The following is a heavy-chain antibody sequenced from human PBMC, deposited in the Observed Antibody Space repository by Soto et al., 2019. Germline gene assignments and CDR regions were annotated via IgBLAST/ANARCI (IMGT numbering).Heavy chain of an antibody. Sequence: ASVKVSCKASGYTFTSYGISWVRQAPGQGLEWMGWISAYNGNTNYAQKLQGRVTMTTDTSTSTAYMELRSLRSDDTAVYYCARDGAVGGYYYYYYGMDAWGQGTTVTVSS. V-gene: IGHV1-18*01. CDR2: ISAYNGNT. J-gene: IGHJ6*02. CDR1: GYTFTSYG. CDR3: ARDGAVGGYYYYYYGMDA. D-gene: IGHD6-19*01.